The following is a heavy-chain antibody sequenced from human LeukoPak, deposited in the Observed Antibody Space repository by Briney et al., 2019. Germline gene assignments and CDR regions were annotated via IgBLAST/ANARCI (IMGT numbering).Heavy chain of an antibody. CDR2: INPNSGGT. J-gene: IGHJ4*02. V-gene: IGHV1-2*02. CDR1: GYTFTGYY. CDR3: ARDDCSGGSCYSSHDY. Sequence: GASVKVSCKASGYTFTGYYMHWVRQAPGQGLEWMGWINPNSGGTNYAQKFQRRVTMTRDTSISTAYMELSRLRSDDTAVYYCARDDCSGGSCYSSHDYWGQGTLVTVSS. D-gene: IGHD2-15*01.